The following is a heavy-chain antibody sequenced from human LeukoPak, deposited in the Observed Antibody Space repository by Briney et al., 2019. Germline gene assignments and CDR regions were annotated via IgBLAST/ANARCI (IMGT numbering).Heavy chain of an antibody. CDR2: IYSTGST. V-gene: IGHV4-4*07. CDR3: ARQGYTVSYYFLDY. Sequence: SETLSLTCDVSGGSVRSYWWGWVRQPARKGLEWLGRIYSTGSTRFNPSLKSRLTLSIDTSTNQFSLTLTSVTAADTAVYFCARQGYTVSYYFLDYWSQGTLVTVSS. J-gene: IGHJ4*02. CDR1: GGSVRSYW. D-gene: IGHD1-26*01.